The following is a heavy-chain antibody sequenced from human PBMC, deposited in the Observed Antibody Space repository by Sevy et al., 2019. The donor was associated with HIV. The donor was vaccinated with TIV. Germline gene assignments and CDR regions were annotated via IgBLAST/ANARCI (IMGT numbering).Heavy chain of an antibody. CDR2: ISDGGSVI. CDR3: AIEGAFWSGYYVDY. D-gene: IGHD3-3*01. Sequence: GGSLRLSCAASGFNFSSHKMNWIRQAPGKGLEWVAYISDGGSVIHYADSVKGRFTISRDNSKNSLYLQMNSLRDDDTAVYYCAIEGAFWSGYYVDYWGQGTLVTVSS. J-gene: IGHJ4*02. CDR1: GFNFSSHK. V-gene: IGHV3-48*03.